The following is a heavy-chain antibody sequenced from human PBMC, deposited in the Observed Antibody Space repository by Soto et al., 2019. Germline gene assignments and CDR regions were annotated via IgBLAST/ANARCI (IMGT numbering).Heavy chain of an antibody. CDR1: GFTVSSNY. CDR2: IYSGGST. CDR3: AEMMGTSGRYPNWFDP. D-gene: IGHD1-26*01. V-gene: IGHV3-53*02. Sequence: EVQLVETGGGLIQPGGSLRLSCAASGFTVSSNYMNWVRQAPGKGLEWVSVIYSGGSTYYADSVKGRFTISRDNSKNTLYLQMNSLRAEDTAVYYCAEMMGTSGRYPNWFDPWGQGTLVTVSS. J-gene: IGHJ5*02.